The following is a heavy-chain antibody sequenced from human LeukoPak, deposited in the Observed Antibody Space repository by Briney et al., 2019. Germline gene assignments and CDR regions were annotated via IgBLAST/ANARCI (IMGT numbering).Heavy chain of an antibody. CDR1: GGSISSYY. J-gene: IGHJ5*02. Sequence: SETLSLTCTVSGGSISSYYWSWIRQPAGKGLEWIWRIYTSGSTNYNPSLKSRVTMSVDTSKNQFSLKLSSVTAADTAVYYCARDWSSDFWSGYFSGIEGYNWFDPSGQGTLVTVSS. V-gene: IGHV4-4*07. D-gene: IGHD3-3*01. CDR3: ARDWSSDFWSGYFSGIEGYNWFDP. CDR2: IYTSGST.